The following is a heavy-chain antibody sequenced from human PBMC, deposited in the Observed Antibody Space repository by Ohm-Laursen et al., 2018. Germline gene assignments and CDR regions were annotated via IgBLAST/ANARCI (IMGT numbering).Heavy chain of an antibody. J-gene: IGHJ4*02. CDR2: IYYSGST. Sequence: PGTLSLTCTVSGGSISSYYWSWIRQPPGKGLEWIGYIYYSGSTNYNPSLKSRVTISVDTSKNQFSLKLSSVTAADKAVYYCASLGYGDSFDYWGQGTLVTVSS. V-gene: IGHV4-59*01. D-gene: IGHD4-17*01. CDR3: ASLGYGDSFDY. CDR1: GGSISSYY.